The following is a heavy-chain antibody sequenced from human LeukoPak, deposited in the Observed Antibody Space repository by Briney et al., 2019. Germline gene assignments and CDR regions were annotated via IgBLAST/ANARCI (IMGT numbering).Heavy chain of an antibody. D-gene: IGHD2-2*01. Sequence: GGSXRXXCAASGFTFSSYSMTWVRQAPGKGLEWVSYISSGSSYIYYADSMKGRFTISRDNAKNSLYLQMNSLRAEDTAVYYCARGPSSSTSWYYYYMDVWGKGTTVTVSS. J-gene: IGHJ6*03. CDR3: ARGPSSSTSWYYYYMDV. V-gene: IGHV3-21*05. CDR2: ISSGSSYI. CDR1: GFTFSSYS.